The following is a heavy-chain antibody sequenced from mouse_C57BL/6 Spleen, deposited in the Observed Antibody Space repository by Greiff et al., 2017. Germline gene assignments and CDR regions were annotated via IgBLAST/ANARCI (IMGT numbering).Heavy chain of an antibody. V-gene: IGHV1-82*01. CDR1: GYAFSSSW. D-gene: IGHD1-1*01. CDR3: ARDSYGSSPYYAMDY. CDR2: IYPGDGDT. Sequence: VKLQESGPELVKPGASVKISCKASGYAFSSSWMNWVKQRPGKGLEWIGRIYPGDGDTNYNGKFKGKATLTADKSSSTAYMQLSSLTSEDSAVYFCARDSYGSSPYYAMDYWGQGTSVTVSS. J-gene: IGHJ4*01.